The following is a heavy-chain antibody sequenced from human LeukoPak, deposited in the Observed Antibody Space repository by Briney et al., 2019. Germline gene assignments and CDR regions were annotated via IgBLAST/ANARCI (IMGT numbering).Heavy chain of an antibody. D-gene: IGHD6-19*01. Sequence: SQTLSLTCTVSSGSISSGGYYWSWIRQPAGKGLEWIGRIYTSGSTNYNPSLKSRVTISVDTSKNQFSLKLSSVTAADTAVYYCARSLNSGWYYFDYWGQGTLVIVSS. CDR3: ARSLNSGWYYFDY. V-gene: IGHV4-61*02. CDR1: SGSISSGGYY. CDR2: IYTSGST. J-gene: IGHJ4*02.